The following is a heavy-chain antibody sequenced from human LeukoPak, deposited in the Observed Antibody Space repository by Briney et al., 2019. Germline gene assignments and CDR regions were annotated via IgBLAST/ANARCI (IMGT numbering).Heavy chain of an antibody. J-gene: IGHJ4*02. V-gene: IGHV4-38-2*01. CDR1: GYSISSGYY. CDR2: IYHSGST. Sequence: SETLSLTCAVSGYSISSGYYWGWIRQPPGKGLEWIGSIYHSGSTYYNPSLKSRVTISVDTSKNQFSLKLSSVTAADTAVYYCARLGGYSSGWLSYWGQGTLVTVSS. D-gene: IGHD6-19*01. CDR3: ARLGGYSSGWLSY.